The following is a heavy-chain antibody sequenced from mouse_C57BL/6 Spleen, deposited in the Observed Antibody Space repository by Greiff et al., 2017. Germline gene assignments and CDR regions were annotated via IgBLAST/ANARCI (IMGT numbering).Heavy chain of an antibody. V-gene: IGHV5-17*01. CDR3: ARSPYNGYYYFDY. J-gene: IGHJ2*01. D-gene: IGHD2-9*01. CDR2: ISSGSSTI. CDR1: GFTFSDYG. Sequence: DVKLVESGGGLVKPGGSLKLSCAASGFTFSDYGMHWVRQAPEKGLEWVAYISSGSSTIYYAHTVKGRFTISRDNAKNTLFLQMTSLRSEDTAMYYCARSPYNGYYYFDYWGQGTTLTVSS.